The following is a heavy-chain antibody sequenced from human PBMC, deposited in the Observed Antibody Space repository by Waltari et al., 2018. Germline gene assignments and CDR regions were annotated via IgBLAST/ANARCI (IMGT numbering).Heavy chain of an antibody. CDR1: GYTFTGYY. V-gene: IGHV1-2*02. Sequence: QVQLVQSGAEVKKPGASVKVSCKASGYTFTGYYMHWVRPAPGQGLEWMGWINPNSGGTNYAQKVQGRVTMTRDTSISTAYMELSRLRSDDTAVYYCARDGGFNQLLFSLSGMDVWGQGTTVTVSS. D-gene: IGHD2-2*01. J-gene: IGHJ6*02. CDR3: ARDGGFNQLLFSLSGMDV. CDR2: INPNSGGT.